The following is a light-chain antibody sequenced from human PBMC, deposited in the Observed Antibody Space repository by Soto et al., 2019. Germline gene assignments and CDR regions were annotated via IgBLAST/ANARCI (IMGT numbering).Light chain of an antibody. V-gene: IGLV1-44*01. CDR2: KNN. CDR3: ATWDDSLNGRGV. Sequence: QSVLTQTPSASGTPGQTVTISCSGSRSNIGNNAVSWYQQFPGTAPKLLIYKNNQRPSGVPDRFSGSKSGTSASLAISGLQSEDEADYYCATWDDSLNGRGVFGGGTQLTVL. CDR1: RSNIGNNA. J-gene: IGLJ3*02.